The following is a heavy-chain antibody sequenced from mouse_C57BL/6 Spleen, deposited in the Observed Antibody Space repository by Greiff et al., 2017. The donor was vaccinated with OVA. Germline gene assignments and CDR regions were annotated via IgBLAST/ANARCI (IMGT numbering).Heavy chain of an antibody. Sequence: VQLQQSGPELVKPGASVKIPCKASGYTFTDYNMDWVKQSHGKSLEWIGDINPNNGGTIYNQKFKGKATLTVDKSSSTAYMELRSLTSEDTAVYYCARRNLITTVVAPNWYFDVWGTGTTVTVSS. CDR2: INPNNGGT. J-gene: IGHJ1*03. V-gene: IGHV1-18*01. CDR1: GYTFTDYN. D-gene: IGHD1-1*01. CDR3: ARRNLITTVVAPNWYFDV.